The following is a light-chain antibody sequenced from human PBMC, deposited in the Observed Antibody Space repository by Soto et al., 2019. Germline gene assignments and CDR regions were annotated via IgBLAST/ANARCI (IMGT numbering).Light chain of an antibody. V-gene: IGKV3-20*01. Sequence: VLTQSPGTLSLSPGESATLSCRASESVTSSSLAWYQLKPGQAPRLLMFGASNRGTGIPARFSGSGSGTDFILTISRLEPEDSALYSCQQFDASRQYTFGQGTRVE. J-gene: IGKJ2*01. CDR3: QQFDASRQYT. CDR1: ESVTSSS. CDR2: GAS.